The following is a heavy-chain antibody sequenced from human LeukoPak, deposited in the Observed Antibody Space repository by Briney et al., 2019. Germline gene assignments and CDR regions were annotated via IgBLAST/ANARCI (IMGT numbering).Heavy chain of an antibody. D-gene: IGHD6-19*01. CDR1: GFTFRSYA. CDR3: AKDISGWYGSFAFDI. J-gene: IGHJ3*02. V-gene: IGHV3-30*18. Sequence: GGSLRLSCAASGFTFRSYAMSWVRQAPGKGLEWVAVISYDGSNKYYADSVKGRFTISRDNSKNTLFLQMNSLRAEDTAVYYCAKDISGWYGSFAFDIWGQGTMVTVSS. CDR2: ISYDGSNK.